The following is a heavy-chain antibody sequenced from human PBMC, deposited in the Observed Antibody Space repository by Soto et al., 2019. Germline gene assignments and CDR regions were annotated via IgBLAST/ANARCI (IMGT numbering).Heavy chain of an antibody. Sequence: GGSLRLSCAASGFTVSSNYMSWVRQVPGRGLEWVSGIDSGGITYYADSVKGRFTVSRDVSRNTLNLQMDSLRPEDTALYYCARGREGHSIFDYWGQGTLVTVSS. J-gene: IGHJ4*02. CDR3: ARGREGHSIFDY. V-gene: IGHV3-53*01. CDR1: GFTVSSNY. D-gene: IGHD2-21*01. CDR2: IDSGGIT.